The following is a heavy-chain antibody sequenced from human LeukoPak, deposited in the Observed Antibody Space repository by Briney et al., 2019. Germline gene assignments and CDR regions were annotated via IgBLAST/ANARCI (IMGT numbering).Heavy chain of an antibody. Sequence: ASVKVSCKASGYTFTSYYMHWVRQAPGQGLEWMGIINPSGGSTSYAQKFQGRVTMTRDTSTSTVYMELSSLRSGDTAVYYCASNDHIAAAGTKTEYFQHWGQGTLVTVSS. J-gene: IGHJ1*01. CDR3: ASNDHIAAAGTKTEYFQH. V-gene: IGHV1-46*01. D-gene: IGHD6-13*01. CDR2: INPSGGST. CDR1: GYTFTSYY.